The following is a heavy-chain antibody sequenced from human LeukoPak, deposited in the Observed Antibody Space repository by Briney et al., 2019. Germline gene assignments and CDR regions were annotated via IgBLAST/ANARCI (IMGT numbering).Heavy chain of an antibody. CDR1: GYTFTSYD. V-gene: IGHV1-8*01. D-gene: IGHD1-1*01. Sequence: GASVKVSCKASGYTFTSYDINWVRQATGQGLEWMGWMNPNSGNTGYAQKFQGRVTMTRNTSISTAYMELSSLRSEDTAVYYSARANWNDGGVDYWGQGTLVTVSS. CDR2: MNPNSGNT. CDR3: ARANWNDGGVDY. J-gene: IGHJ4*02.